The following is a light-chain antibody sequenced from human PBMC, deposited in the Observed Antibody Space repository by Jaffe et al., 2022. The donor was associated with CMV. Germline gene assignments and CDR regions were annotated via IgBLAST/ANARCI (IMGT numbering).Light chain of an antibody. J-gene: IGLJ2*01. CDR2: DTS. CDR1: TGAVTSGHY. V-gene: IGLV7-46*01. CDR3: SLTYSGSVV. Sequence: QAVVTQEPSLTVSPGGTVTLTCASSTGAVTSGHYPYWFQQKSGQAPRTLIYDTSNKHSWAPARFSGSLLGGKAALTLSGAQPEDEADYYCSLTYSGSVVLGGGTKLTVL.